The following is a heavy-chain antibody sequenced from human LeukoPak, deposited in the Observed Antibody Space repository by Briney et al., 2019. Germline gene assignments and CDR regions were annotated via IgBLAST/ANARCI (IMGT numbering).Heavy chain of an antibody. D-gene: IGHD7-27*01. CDR1: GGTFNSSYA. CDR3: ARGETGGPFDY. Sequence: SVKVSCKASGGTFNSSYAISWVRQAPGQGLEWMGGIIPIFGTANYAQKFQGRVTITADESTSTAYMELSSLRSEDAAVYYCARGETGGPFDYWGQGTLVTVSS. CDR2: IIPIFGTA. V-gene: IGHV1-69*13. J-gene: IGHJ4*02.